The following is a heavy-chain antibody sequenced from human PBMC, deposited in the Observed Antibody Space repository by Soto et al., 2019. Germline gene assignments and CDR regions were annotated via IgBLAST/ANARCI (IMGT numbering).Heavy chain of an antibody. J-gene: IGHJ6*02. CDR1: GFTFSGYW. D-gene: IGHD2-15*01. CDR2: INSDGTTT. CDR3: THCSGESCHGGYFGMDV. V-gene: IGHV3-74*01. Sequence: GGSLRLSCAGSGFTFSGYWMHWVRQSPGKGLVWVSRINSDGTTTAYADSVKGRFTISRDNSKNTLYLQMSSLRAEDTAVYYCTHCSGESCHGGYFGMDVWGQGTTVTVSS.